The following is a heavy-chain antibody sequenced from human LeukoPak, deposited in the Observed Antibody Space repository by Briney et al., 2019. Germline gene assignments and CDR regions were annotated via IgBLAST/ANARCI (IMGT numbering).Heavy chain of an antibody. CDR2: MNQDGSAK. CDR3: ATYTHWVAGDV. CDR1: GFTFTDSW. V-gene: IGHV3-7*01. J-gene: IGHJ6*02. D-gene: IGHD3-16*01. Sequence: GGSLRLSCAASGFTFTDSWMSWVRQAPGKGLEWVANMNQDGSAKGYVDSVKGRFTISKDNARNSLYLQMSSLRPEDTAVYYCATYTHWVAGDVWGQGTTVTVSS.